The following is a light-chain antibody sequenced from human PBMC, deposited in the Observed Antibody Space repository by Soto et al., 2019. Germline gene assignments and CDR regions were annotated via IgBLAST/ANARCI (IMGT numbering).Light chain of an antibody. J-gene: IGLJ3*02. CDR1: SGSVSTSYY. CDR3: VLYMGSGISV. Sequence: QTVVTQEPSFSVSPGGTVTLTCGLSSGSVSTSYYPSWYQQTPGQAPRTLIYNTNTRSSGVPGRFSGSILGNKAALTIAGAQADDESDYYCVLYMGSGISVFGGGTKLNVL. CDR2: NTN. V-gene: IGLV8-61*01.